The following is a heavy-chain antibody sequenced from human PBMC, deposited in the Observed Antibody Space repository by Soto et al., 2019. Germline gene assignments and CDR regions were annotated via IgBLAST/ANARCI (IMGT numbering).Heavy chain of an antibody. CDR2: FGSAGDI. CDR3: VRGGPNWDYYFYGMDV. CDR1: GIPLNIYD. D-gene: IGHD3-16*01. V-gene: IGHV3-13*01. J-gene: IGHJ6*02. Sequence: GXSLRLSGAASGIPLNIYDMLWFRQAPGKGLEWVSTFGSAGDIYYSDSVKGRFTISRDNARESLYLQMNSLRVADTVVYYCVRGGPNWDYYFYGMDVWGQGTTVTSP.